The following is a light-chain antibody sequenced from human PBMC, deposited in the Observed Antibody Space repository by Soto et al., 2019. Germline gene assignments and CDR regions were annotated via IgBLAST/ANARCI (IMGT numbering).Light chain of an antibody. V-gene: IGKV1-9*01. Sequence: DIKLTQSPSFLPASVGDRVTITCRASQGISSYLAWYQQKPGKAPKLLSYAASTLQSGVPSRFSGSGSGTEFTLTISSLQPEDFATYYCQQLNSYPPFTFGGGTKVEIK. CDR2: AAS. CDR3: QQLNSYPPFT. CDR1: QGISSY. J-gene: IGKJ4*01.